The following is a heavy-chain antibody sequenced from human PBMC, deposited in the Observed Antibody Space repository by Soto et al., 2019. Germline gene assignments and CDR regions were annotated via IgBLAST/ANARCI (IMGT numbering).Heavy chain of an antibody. Sequence: GGSLRLSCAASGFTFSSYWMSWGRQAPGKGLEWVANIKQDGSEKYYVDSVKSRFTISRDNTQNSLYLQMNSLRAEDTAVYYCARQAAALDYYYYYMDVWGKGTTVTVSS. J-gene: IGHJ6*03. CDR2: IKQDGSEK. D-gene: IGHD2-2*01. CDR3: ARQAAALDYYYYYMDV. CDR1: GFTFSSYW. V-gene: IGHV3-7*01.